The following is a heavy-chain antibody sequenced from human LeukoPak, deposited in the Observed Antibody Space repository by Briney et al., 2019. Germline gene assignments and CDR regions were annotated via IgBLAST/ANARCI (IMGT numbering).Heavy chain of an antibody. CDR3: ARQHWPDKFVDF. CDR2: IDPNSAGTNT. CDR1: GNTFSGSY. D-gene: IGHD1-1*01. V-gene: IGHV1-2*02. Sequence: ASVKVSCKGSGNTFSGSYVHWVRQAPDQGLEWMGWIDPNSAGTNTNYAQKFQDRVTFTRDASVSAAYMELSRLNTDDTAVYYCARQHWPDKFVDFWGQGTLVSVSS. J-gene: IGHJ4*02.